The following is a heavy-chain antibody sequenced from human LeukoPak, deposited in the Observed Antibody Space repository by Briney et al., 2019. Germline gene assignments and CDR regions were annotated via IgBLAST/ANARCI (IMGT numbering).Heavy chain of an antibody. V-gene: IGHV1-69*13. CDR1: GGTFSSYA. CDR3: APTVLRGAVAGTIDY. J-gene: IGHJ4*02. D-gene: IGHD6-19*01. Sequence: EASVKVSCKASGGTFSSYAISWVRQAPGQGLEWMGGIIPIFGTANYAQKFQGRVTITADESTSTAYMELSSLRSEDTAVYYCAPTVLRGAVAGTIDYWGQGTLVTVSS. CDR2: IIPIFGTA.